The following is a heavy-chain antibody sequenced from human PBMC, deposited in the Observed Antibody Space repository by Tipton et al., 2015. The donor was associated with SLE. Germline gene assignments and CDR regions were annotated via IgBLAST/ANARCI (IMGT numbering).Heavy chain of an antibody. CDR2: ISSSSSYI. J-gene: IGHJ4*02. CDR3: ARDLRRFGEYDY. Sequence: GSLRLSCAASGFTFSSYSMNWVRQAPGKGLEWVSSISSSSSYIYYADSVKGRFTISRDNAKNSLYLQMNSLRAEDTAVYYCARDLRRFGEYDYWGQGTLVTVSS. CDR1: GFTFSSYS. V-gene: IGHV3-21*01. D-gene: IGHD3-10*01.